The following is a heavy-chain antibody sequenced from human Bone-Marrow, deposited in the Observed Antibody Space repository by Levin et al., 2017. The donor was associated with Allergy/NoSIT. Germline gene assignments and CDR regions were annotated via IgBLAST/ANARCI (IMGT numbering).Heavy chain of an antibody. Sequence: PGGSLRLSCAGSGFTFTDYWMHWVRQAPGQGLVWVSRINAAGTATGYADSVKGRFTISRDNTKNTLFLQMKSLRVEDTAVYYCARDVHYCTGGCSLNDAFDLWGQGTMVRVSS. CDR2: INAAGTAT. J-gene: IGHJ3*01. D-gene: IGHD2-8*02. CDR1: GFTFTDYW. CDR3: ARDVHYCTGGCSLNDAFDL. V-gene: IGHV3-74*01.